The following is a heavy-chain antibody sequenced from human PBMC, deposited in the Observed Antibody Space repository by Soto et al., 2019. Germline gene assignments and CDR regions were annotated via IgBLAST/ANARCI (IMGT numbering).Heavy chain of an antibody. J-gene: IGHJ6*02. D-gene: IGHD3-16*01. CDR1: GFTFSDYY. CDR3: ARVENDYYGMDV. Sequence: PGGSLRLSCAASGFTFSDYYMSWIRQAPGKGLEWVSYISSSSSYTNYADSVKGRFTISRDNAKNSLYLQMNSVRAEDTAVYYCARVENDYYGMDVWGQGTTVTVSS. V-gene: IGHV3-11*06. CDR2: ISSSSSYT.